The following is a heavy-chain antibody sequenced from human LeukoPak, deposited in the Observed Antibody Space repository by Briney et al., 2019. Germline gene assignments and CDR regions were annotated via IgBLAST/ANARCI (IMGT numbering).Heavy chain of an antibody. CDR1: GYTFTSYG. CDR2: ISAYNGNT. CDR3: ATDPYGSGSSPGWFDP. J-gene: IGHJ5*02. V-gene: IGHV1-18*01. Sequence: GASVKVSCKASGYTFTSYGISWVRQAPGQGLEWMGWISAYNGNTNYAQKLQGRVTMTTDTSTSTAYMELRSLRSDDTAVYYCATDPYGSGSSPGWFDPWGQGTLVTVSS. D-gene: IGHD3-10*01.